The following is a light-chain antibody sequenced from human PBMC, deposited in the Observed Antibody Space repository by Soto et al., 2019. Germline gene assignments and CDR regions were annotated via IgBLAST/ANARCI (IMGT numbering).Light chain of an antibody. CDR2: GVS. CDR3: SSYTDTNTLV. V-gene: IGLV2-14*01. Sequence: QSALTQPASVSGSPGQSITISCTGTSSDVGDYNYVSWYQQHPGKAPKLIIYGVSNRPSGISNRFSGSKSGNTASLTVSGLQDEDEADYYCSSYTDTNTLVFGGGTKLTVL. J-gene: IGLJ2*01. CDR1: SSDVGDYNY.